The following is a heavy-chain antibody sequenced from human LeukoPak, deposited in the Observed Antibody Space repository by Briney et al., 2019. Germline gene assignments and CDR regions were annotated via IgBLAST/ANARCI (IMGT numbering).Heavy chain of an antibody. J-gene: IGHJ6*02. Sequence: GGSLRLSCAGSGFTFSSYAMHWVRQAPGKGLEWVTVISYDGSNKYYADSVKGRFTISRDNSKNTLYLQINSLRAEDTAVYYCARDHRNYPFYYYYGMDVWGQGTTVTVSS. D-gene: IGHD4-11*01. CDR2: ISYDGSNK. CDR3: ARDHRNYPFYYYYGMDV. V-gene: IGHV3-30-3*01. CDR1: GFTFSSYA.